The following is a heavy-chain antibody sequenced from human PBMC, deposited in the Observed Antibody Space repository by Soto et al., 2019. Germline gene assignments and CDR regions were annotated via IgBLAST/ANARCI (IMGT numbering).Heavy chain of an antibody. J-gene: IGHJ5*02. CDR2: ISHSGST. CDR3: ARGTYYYGSGSYYRGWFDP. CDR1: GGSFSGYY. V-gene: IGHV4-34*01. Sequence: KSSETLSLTCAVYGGSFSGYYWSWIRQPPGKGLEWIGEISHSGSTNYNPSLKSRVTISVDTSKNQFSLKLSSVTAADTAVYYCARGTYYYGSGSYYRGWFDPWGQGTLVTVSS. D-gene: IGHD3-10*01.